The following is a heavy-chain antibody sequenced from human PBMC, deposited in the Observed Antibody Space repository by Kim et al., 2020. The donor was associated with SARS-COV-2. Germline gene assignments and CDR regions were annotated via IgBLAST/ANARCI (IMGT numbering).Heavy chain of an antibody. CDR3: AKDRRSWYDYYYGMDV. D-gene: IGHD6-13*01. J-gene: IGHJ6*02. Sequence: GGSLRLSCAASGFTFSSYGMHWVRQAPGKGLEWVAVISYDGSNKYYADSVKGRFTISRDNSKNTLYLQMNSLRAEDTAVYYCAKDRRSWYDYYYGMDVWGQGTTVTVSS. CDR2: ISYDGSNK. CDR1: GFTFSSYG. V-gene: IGHV3-30*18.